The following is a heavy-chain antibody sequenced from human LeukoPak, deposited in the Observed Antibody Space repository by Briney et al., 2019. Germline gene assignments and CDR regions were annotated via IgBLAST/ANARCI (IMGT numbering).Heavy chain of an antibody. J-gene: IGHJ6*03. CDR2: INPNSGGT. Sequence: GASVKVSCKASGYTFTGYYMHWVRQAPGQGLEWVGWINPNSGGTKYAHKFQGRVNITRDTSISTAYMEQSRLRSDDTAVYHCASGPKSHYHYYRDVWGKGTTVTVSS. V-gene: IGHV1-2*02. CDR1: GYTFTGYY. CDR3: ASGPKSHYHYYRDV.